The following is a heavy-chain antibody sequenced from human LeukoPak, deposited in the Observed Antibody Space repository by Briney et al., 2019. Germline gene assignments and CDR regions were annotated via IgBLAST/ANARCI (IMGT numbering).Heavy chain of an antibody. CDR1: GFTFSSYA. J-gene: IGHJ6*02. CDR3: AREVVIVPDYFYYGLDV. V-gene: IGHV3-30-3*01. CDR2: ISYDGSNK. Sequence: GGSLRLSCAASGFTFSSYAMHWVRQAPGKGLEWVAVISYDGSNKYYADSVKGRFTISRDNSKNTLYLQMNSLRAEDTAVYYCAREVVIVPDYFYYGLDVWGQGTTVTVSS. D-gene: IGHD2/OR15-2a*01.